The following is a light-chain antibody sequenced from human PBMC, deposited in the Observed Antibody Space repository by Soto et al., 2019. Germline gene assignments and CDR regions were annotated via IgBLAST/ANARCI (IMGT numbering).Light chain of an antibody. J-gene: IGKJ1*01. CDR2: DAS. Sequence: DIQMTQSPSTLSASVGDRVNITCRASQSISSWLAWYQQKPGKAPKLLIYDASSLESGVPSRFSGSGSGTEFTLTISSLQPDDFATYYCQQYNSYSPLTFGQGTKVDIK. V-gene: IGKV1-5*01. CDR1: QSISSW. CDR3: QQYNSYSPLT.